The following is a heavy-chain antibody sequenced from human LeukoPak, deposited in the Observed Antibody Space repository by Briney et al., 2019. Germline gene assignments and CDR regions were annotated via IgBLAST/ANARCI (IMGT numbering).Heavy chain of an antibody. J-gene: IGHJ4*02. D-gene: IGHD3-22*01. V-gene: IGHV3-23*01. CDR3: AKRDTSGHYYFDY. CDR2: IIGSGFST. CDR1: GFTFSNYG. Sequence: PGGSLRLSCAASGFTFSNYGMSWVRQAPGKGLEWVSSIIGSGFSTFYADSVKGRFTISRDNSKNTLYLQMNSLRAEDTAVYYCAKRDTSGHYYFDYWGQGTLVTVSS.